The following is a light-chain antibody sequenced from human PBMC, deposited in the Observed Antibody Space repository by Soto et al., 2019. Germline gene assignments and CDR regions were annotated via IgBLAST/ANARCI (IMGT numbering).Light chain of an antibody. CDR3: LQNHNSPRT. V-gene: IGKV1-6*01. CDR1: QDISDD. Sequence: AIQMTQSPSSLSASVGDRVTITCRASQDISDDVGWYQQTPGKAPKLLISGASRLQSGVPSRFSGSGSGAAFTLTLTSLRPEDSATYYCLQNHNSPRTFGQGTKVEI. J-gene: IGKJ1*01. CDR2: GAS.